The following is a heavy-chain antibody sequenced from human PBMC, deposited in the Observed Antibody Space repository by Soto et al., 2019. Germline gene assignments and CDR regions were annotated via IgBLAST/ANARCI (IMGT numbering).Heavy chain of an antibody. J-gene: IGHJ6*02. CDR2: IIPRFDTA. CDR1: GGAFSNYT. CDR3: ARWSNWTTMYYSGMEV. Sequence: SVKVSCKASGGAFSNYTLTWVRQAPGQGFEWLGGIIPRFDTANYALKFQGRVTITADVSSSTAYLELSRLTSEDTAVYYCARWSNWTTMYYSGMEVWGQGTKVTVSS. D-gene: IGHD2-8*01. V-gene: IGHV1-69*13.